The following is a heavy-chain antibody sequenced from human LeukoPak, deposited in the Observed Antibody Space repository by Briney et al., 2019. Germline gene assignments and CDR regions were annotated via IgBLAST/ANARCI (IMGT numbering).Heavy chain of an antibody. D-gene: IGHD1-26*01. V-gene: IGHV4-34*01. CDR2: INHSGST. CDR3: ARESYWAYYYYMDV. J-gene: IGHJ6*03. CDR1: GGSLSGYH. Sequence: SETLSLTCAVYGGSLSGYHWSWIRQPPGKGLEWVGEINHSGSTNYNPSLKSRVTISVDTSKNQFSLKLSSVTAADTAVYYCARESYWAYYYYMDVWGKGTTVTVSS.